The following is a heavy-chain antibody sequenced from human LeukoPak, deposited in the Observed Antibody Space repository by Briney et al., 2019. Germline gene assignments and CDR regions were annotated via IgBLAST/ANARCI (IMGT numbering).Heavy chain of an antibody. CDR2: ISGSGGST. D-gene: IGHD6-19*01. V-gene: IGHV3-23*01. J-gene: IGHJ6*02. Sequence: GGSLRLSCAASGFTFSSYAMSWVRQAPGKGLEWVSAISGSGGSTYYADSVKGGLTISRDNSKNTLYLQMNSLRAEDTAVYYCAKDATVAAQYYYYYYGMDVWGQGTTVTVSS. CDR3: AKDATVAAQYYYYYYGMDV. CDR1: GFTFSSYA.